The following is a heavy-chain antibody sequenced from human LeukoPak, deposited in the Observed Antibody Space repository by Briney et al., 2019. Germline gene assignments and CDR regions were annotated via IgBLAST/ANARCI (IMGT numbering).Heavy chain of an antibody. CDR2: ISSSGSTI. CDR1: GFTFSDYY. CDR3: ASSPTYYYDSSGYYYLY. J-gene: IGHJ4*02. D-gene: IGHD3-22*01. V-gene: IGHV3-11*01. Sequence: PGGSLRLSCAASGFTFSDYYMSWIRQAPGKGLEWVSYISSSGSTIYYADSVKGRFTISRDNAKNSLYLQMNSLRAEDTAVYYCASSPTYYYDSSGYYYLYWGQGTLVTVSS.